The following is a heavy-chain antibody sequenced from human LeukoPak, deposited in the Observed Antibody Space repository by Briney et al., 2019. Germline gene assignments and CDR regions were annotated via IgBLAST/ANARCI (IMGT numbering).Heavy chain of an antibody. CDR2: IDIDGSST. J-gene: IGHJ3*02. Sequence: GGSLRLSCAASGFTFSSYWMNWVRQAPGKGLVWVSRIDIDGSSTTYADSVKGRFTISRDNAKNTLYLQMNSLRAEDTAVYYCARGFTIFGVVNDGFDIWGQGMKVTVSS. CDR3: ARGFTIFGVVNDGFDI. D-gene: IGHD3-3*01. CDR1: GFTFSSYW. V-gene: IGHV3-74*01.